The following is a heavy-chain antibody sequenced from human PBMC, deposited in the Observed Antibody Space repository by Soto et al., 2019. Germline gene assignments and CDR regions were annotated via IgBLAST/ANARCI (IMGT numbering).Heavy chain of an antibody. V-gene: IGHV4-59*08. CDR3: ARHPPRYSSGLFAAFDI. Sequence: SETLSLTCTVSGGSISSYYWSWIRQPPGKGLEWIGYIYYSGSTNYNPSLKSRVTISVDTSKNQFSLKLSSVTAADTAVYYCARHPPRYSSGLFAAFDIWGQGTMVTVSS. D-gene: IGHD6-19*01. J-gene: IGHJ3*02. CDR1: GGSISSYY. CDR2: IYYSGST.